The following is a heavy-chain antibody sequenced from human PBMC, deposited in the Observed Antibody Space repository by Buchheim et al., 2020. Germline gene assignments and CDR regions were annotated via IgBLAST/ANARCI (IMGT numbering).Heavy chain of an antibody. CDR3: AKDRIVCTSCFSNFDY. CDR2: ISGSGGST. J-gene: IGHJ4*02. D-gene: IGHD2-2*01. CDR1: GFTFSSYA. Sequence: EVQLLESGGKLVQPGGSLRVSCAASGFTFSSYAMSWVRQAPGKGLEWVSGISGSGGSTYYTDSVKGRFTISRDNSKNTLYLQMSSLRAEDTAIYYCAKDRIVCTSCFSNFDYWGQGTL. V-gene: IGHV3-23*01.